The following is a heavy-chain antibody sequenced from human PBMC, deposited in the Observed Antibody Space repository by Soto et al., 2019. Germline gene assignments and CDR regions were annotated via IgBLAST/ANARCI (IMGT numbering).Heavy chain of an antibody. CDR1: GASITTDNYF. CDR3: ARRRASDYGGNHHPYYFDR. Sequence: SETLSLTCTVSGASITTDNYFWVWIRQSPRRGLELIGSISYSGRTYDDPSLQSRVTISIDASKNQFSLKLTSVTTADTAVYYCARRRASDYGGNHHPYYFDRWGQGALVTVSS. J-gene: IGHJ4*02. V-gene: IGHV4-39*01. D-gene: IGHD4-17*01. CDR2: ISYSGRT.